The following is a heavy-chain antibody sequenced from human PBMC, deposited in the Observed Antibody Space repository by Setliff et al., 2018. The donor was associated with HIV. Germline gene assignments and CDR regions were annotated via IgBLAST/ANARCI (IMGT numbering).Heavy chain of an antibody. J-gene: IGHJ3*02. CDR3: ARFYGSYDVGGFDI. CDR2: MNPDGSNT. CDR1: GYSFITYW. D-gene: IGHD3-16*01. V-gene: IGHV5-51*01. Sequence: GESLTISCKGSGYSFITYWIGWVRQRPGKGLEWMGIMNPDGSNTRYSPSFQGQVTISVDESISTAYLQWSSLKASDTAFYYCARFYGSYDVGGFDIWGQGTKGT.